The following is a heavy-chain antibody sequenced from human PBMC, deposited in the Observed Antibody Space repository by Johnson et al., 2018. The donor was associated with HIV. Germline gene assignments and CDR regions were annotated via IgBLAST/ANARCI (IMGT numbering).Heavy chain of an antibody. CDR1: GFTVSSNY. CDR2: IYSGGST. J-gene: IGHJ3*02. Sequence: VQLVESGGGVVQPGGSLRLSCAASGFTVSSNYMSWVRQAPGKGLEWVSVIYSGGSTYYADSVKGRFTISRENAKNSLYLQMNSLRAGDTAVYYCARDSASDAFDIWGQGTMVTVSS. D-gene: IGHD2-2*01. CDR3: ARDSASDAFDI. V-gene: IGHV3-66*01.